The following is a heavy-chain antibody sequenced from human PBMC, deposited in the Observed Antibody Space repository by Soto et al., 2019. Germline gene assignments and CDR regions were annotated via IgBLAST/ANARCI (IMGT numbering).Heavy chain of an antibody. J-gene: IGHJ6*02. CDR3: AKDLGPFYGMDV. Sequence: TGGSLIVSCAASGFTFSSYCRHLVRPAPGKGLEWVAVISYDGSNKYYADSVKGRFTISRDNSKNTLYLQMNSLRAEDTAVYYCAKDLGPFYGMDVWGQGTTVTVSS. CDR1: GFTFSSYC. CDR2: ISYDGSNK. V-gene: IGHV3-30*18.